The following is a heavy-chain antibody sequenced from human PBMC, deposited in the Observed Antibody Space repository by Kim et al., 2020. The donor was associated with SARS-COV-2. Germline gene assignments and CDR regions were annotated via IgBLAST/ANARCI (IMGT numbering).Heavy chain of an antibody. CDR1: GYTFTAYY. CDR2: INTDSGVT. CDR3: TTGVKYAFEV. J-gene: IGHJ3*01. D-gene: IGHD7-27*01. V-gene: IGHV1-2*06. Sequence: ASVKVSCKASGYTFTAYYLDWVRQAPGQGLQWMGRINTDSGVTDYAREFQGRVTMTRDTSINTAYLDMSSLRSDDLAVYYCTTGVKYAFEVWGQGTMVTVSS.